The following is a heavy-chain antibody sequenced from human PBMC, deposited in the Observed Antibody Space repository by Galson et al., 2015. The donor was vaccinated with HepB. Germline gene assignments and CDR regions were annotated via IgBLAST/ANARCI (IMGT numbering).Heavy chain of an antibody. Sequence: SVKVSCKASGYTFTGYYIHWVRQAPGQGLEWMGWINPDSGGTTYAQKFQGGVTMSRDTSITTAYMELSRLTSDDTAVYYCARGVGSGGDITSCYFYWGQGTLVTVSS. J-gene: IGHJ4*02. CDR2: INPDSGGT. CDR1: GYTFTGYY. V-gene: IGHV1-2*02. CDR3: ARGVGSGGDITSCYFY. D-gene: IGHD2-2*01.